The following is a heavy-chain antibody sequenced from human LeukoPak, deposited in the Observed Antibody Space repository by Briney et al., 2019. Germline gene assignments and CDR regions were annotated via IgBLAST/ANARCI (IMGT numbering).Heavy chain of an antibody. CDR2: IYRGGTT. CDR3: ARVILGTYYSDY. Sequence: PGGSLRLSCAASGFIVSSNYMSWVRQAPGKGLEWVSVIYRGGTTYYADSVKGRFTISRDTSKNTLYLQMNSLRAEDTAVYYCARVILGTYYSDYWGQGTLVTVSS. V-gene: IGHV3-66*01. CDR1: GFIVSSNY. D-gene: IGHD3-16*01. J-gene: IGHJ4*02.